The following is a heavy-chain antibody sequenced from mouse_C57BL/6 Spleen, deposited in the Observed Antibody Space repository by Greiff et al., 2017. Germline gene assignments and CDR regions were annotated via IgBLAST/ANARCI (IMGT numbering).Heavy chain of an antibody. CDR1: GYTFTSYW. CDR3: AREEGVTTNYFDY. J-gene: IGHJ2*01. CDR2: IHPNSGST. Sequence: HVLLQQPGAELVKPGASVKLSCMASGYTFTSYWMHWVQQRPGQGLEWIGMIHPNSGSTNSHETFKSKARLTVDKSSSTAYMQPSSLKSEGSAVYYCAREEGVTTNYFDYWGQGTTLTVSS. V-gene: IGHV1-64*01. D-gene: IGHD2-2*01.